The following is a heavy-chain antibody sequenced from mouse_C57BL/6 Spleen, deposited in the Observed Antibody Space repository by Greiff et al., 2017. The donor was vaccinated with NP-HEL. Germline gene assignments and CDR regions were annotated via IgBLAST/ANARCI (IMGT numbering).Heavy chain of an antibody. V-gene: IGHV7-3*01. CDR1: GFTFTDYY. D-gene: IGHD1-1*01. CDR2: IRNKANGYTT. CDR3: ARDGPITTVLRGFDY. Sequence: EVKVEESGGGLVQPGGSLSLSCAASGFTFTDYYMSWVRQPPGKALEWLGFIRNKANGYTTESSASVKGRFTISRDNSQSILYLQMHALTSENMATYYCARDGPITTVLRGFDYWGQGTTLTVSS. J-gene: IGHJ2*01.